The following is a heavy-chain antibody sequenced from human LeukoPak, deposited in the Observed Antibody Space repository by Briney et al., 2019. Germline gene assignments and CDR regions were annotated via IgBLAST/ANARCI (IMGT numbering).Heavy chain of an antibody. CDR1: GYSISSGYY. Sequence: PSETLSLTCAVSGYSISSGYYWGWIRQPPGKGLEWIGSIYHSGSTYYNPSLKSRVTISVDTSKNQFSLKLSSVTAADTAVCYCARHPVEDAFDIWGQGTMVTVSS. J-gene: IGHJ3*02. CDR3: ARHPVEDAFDI. V-gene: IGHV4-38-2*01. D-gene: IGHD4-23*01. CDR2: IYHSGST.